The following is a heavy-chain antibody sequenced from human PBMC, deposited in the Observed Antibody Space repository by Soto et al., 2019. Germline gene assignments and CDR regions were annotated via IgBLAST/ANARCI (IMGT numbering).Heavy chain of an antibody. V-gene: IGHV1-46*03. CDR3: ARGYCSGGSCFDYYFDY. D-gene: IGHD2-15*01. CDR1: GYTFTSYY. Sequence: QVQLVQSGAEVKKPGASVKVSCKASGYTFTSYYMHWVRQAPGQGLEWMGIINPSGGSTSYAQKFQGRVTMTRDTSTITVYMELSSLRSEDTAVYYCARGYCSGGSCFDYYFDYWGQGTLVTVSS. CDR2: INPSGGST. J-gene: IGHJ4*02.